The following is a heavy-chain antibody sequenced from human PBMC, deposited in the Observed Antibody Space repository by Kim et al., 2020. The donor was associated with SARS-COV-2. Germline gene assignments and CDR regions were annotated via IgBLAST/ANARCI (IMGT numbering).Heavy chain of an antibody. J-gene: IGHJ6*02. CDR1: GGSISSYY. V-gene: IGHV4-59*01. D-gene: IGHD3-10*01. CDR2: IYYSGST. CDR3: ARDSYYYGSGSYYYYYGMDV. Sequence: SETLSLTCTVSGGSISSYYWSWIRQPPGKGLEWIGYIYYSGSTNYNPSLKSRVTISVDTSKNQFSLKLSSVTAADTAVYYCARDSYYYGSGSYYYYYGMDVWGQGTTVTVSS.